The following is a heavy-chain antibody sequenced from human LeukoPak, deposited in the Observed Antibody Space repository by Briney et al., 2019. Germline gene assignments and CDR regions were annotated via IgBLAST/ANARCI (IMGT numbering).Heavy chain of an antibody. CDR2: INHSGST. V-gene: IGHV4-34*01. CDR1: GGSFSGYY. J-gene: IGHJ4*02. Sequence: PSETLSLTCAVYGGSFSGYYWSWIRQPPGKGLEWIGEINHSGSTNYNPSLKSRVTISVDTSKNQFSLKLSSVTAADTAVYYCAKLPVAGLYFDYWGQGTLVTVSS. CDR3: AKLPVAGLYFDY. D-gene: IGHD6-19*01.